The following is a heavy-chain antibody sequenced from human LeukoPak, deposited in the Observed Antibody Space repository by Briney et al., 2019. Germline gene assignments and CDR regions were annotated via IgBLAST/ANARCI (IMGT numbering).Heavy chain of an antibody. CDR1: GFTFSSFT. Sequence: GGSLRLSCAASGFTFSSFTMNWVRQAPGKGLEWVSSISGSDGSSHYADFVKGRFTISRDNSKNTLHLQMNSLRAEDTAIYYCAKSLGVGGYARYKGFDQWGQGTLATVSS. CDR2: ISGSDGSS. J-gene: IGHJ4*02. V-gene: IGHV3-23*01. CDR3: AKSLGVGGYARYKGFDQ. D-gene: IGHD3-16*02.